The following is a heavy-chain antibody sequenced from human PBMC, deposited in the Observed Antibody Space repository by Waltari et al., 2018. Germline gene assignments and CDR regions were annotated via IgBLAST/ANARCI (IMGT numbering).Heavy chain of an antibody. V-gene: IGHV1-2*02. CDR3: ARDQSSSTSSHHMDV. CDR2: INPNSGGT. Sequence: QVQLVQSGAEVKKPGASVKVSCKASGYTFTGYYMHWVRQAPGQGLEWMGWINPNSGGTNYAQKFQGRVTMTRDTSISTAYMELSRLRSDDTAVYYCARDQSSSTSSHHMDVWGKWTTVTISS. D-gene: IGHD2-2*01. CDR1: GYTFTGYY. J-gene: IGHJ6*03.